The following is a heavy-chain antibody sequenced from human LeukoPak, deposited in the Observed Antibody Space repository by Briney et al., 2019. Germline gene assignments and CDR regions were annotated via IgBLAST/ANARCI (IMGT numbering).Heavy chain of an antibody. CDR1: GGSISSSNW. V-gene: IGHV4-4*02. Sequence: MPSETLSLTCAVSGGSISSSNWWSWVRQPPGKGLEWIGEIYHSGSTNYNPSLKSRVTISVDKSKNQFSLKLSSVTAADTAVYYCASLPDWGSYRPSLVWGQGTLVTVSS. CDR2: IYHSGST. J-gene: IGHJ1*01. D-gene: IGHD3-16*02. CDR3: ASLPDWGSYRPSLV.